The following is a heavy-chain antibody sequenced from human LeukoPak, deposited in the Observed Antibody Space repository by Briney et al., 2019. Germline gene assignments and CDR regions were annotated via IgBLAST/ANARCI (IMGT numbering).Heavy chain of an antibody. CDR2: ISGSGGST. D-gene: IGHD4-17*01. V-gene: IGHV3-23*01. J-gene: IGHJ4*02. CDR1: GFTFSSYA. Sequence: GGSLRLSCAAFGFTFSSYAMSWVRQAPRKGLEWVSGISGSGGSTYYADSVKGRFTISRDNSKNTVCLQMNSLRAEDTAVYYCAKVPHDYGEKYYFDYWGQGTLVTVSS. CDR3: AKVPHDYGEKYYFDY.